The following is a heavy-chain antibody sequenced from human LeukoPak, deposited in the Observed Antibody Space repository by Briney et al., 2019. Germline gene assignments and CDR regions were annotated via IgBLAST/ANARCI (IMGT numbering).Heavy chain of an antibody. Sequence: SETLSLTCAVNGGSLSGYYWSWIRQPPGKGLEWIGEMNHSGSINYNPSLKSRVTISVDTSKNQFSLKLNSVTAADTAVYYCARGRLRLLGAFDIWGQGTMVTVSS. CDR1: GGSLSGYY. CDR2: MNHSGSI. V-gene: IGHV4-34*01. J-gene: IGHJ3*02. CDR3: ARGRLRLLGAFDI. D-gene: IGHD2-15*01.